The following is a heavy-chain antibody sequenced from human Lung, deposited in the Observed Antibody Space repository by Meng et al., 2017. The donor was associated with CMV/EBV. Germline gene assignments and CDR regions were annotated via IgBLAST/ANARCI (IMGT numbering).Heavy chain of an antibody. Sequence: ESGPGLWKPSQTLALTCAGSGSSMRSTDWWSWVRQPPGKGLEWIGEIYHSGSTNYNPSLRGRVSISVDKFKNQFSLKLSSVTAADTAVYYCARADKVRFDYWGQGTLVTVSS. J-gene: IGHJ4*02. CDR1: GSSMRSTDW. CDR3: ARADKVRFDY. V-gene: IGHV4-4*02. CDR2: IYHSGST.